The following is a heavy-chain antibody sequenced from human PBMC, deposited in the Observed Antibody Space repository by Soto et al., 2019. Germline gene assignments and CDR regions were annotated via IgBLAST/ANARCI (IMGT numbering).Heavy chain of an antibody. CDR2: VHHSWGS. D-gene: IGHD3-10*01. J-gene: IGHJ6*02. V-gene: IGHV4-59*08. Sequence: QVQLQESGPGLVKPSETMSLSCTVSGGSISSYYWSWFRQSPGKRMEWIGYVHHSWGSSYNPSLQSRVAISLDPPKSQFPLKVTSVSATDPAVYSCARQGFGPLHGLVDVWGQGTTVTVSS. CDR1: GGSISSYY. CDR3: ARQGFGPLHGLVDV.